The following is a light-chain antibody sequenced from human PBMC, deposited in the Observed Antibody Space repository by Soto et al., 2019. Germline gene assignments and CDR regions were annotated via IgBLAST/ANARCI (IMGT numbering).Light chain of an antibody. Sequence: DLVMTQSPLSLPVTPGEPASISCRSSQSLLHSNGYNYLDWYLQKPGQSPQLLISLGSNRASGVPARFSGSGSATDVTLNIARVEAEDFGVYYCMQALQSPYTFGQGTKLEIK. CDR3: MQALQSPYT. CDR2: LGS. J-gene: IGKJ2*01. V-gene: IGKV2-28*01. CDR1: QSLLHSNGYNY.